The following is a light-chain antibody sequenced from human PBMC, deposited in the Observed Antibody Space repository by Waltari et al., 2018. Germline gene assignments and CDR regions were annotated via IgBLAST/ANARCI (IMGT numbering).Light chain of an antibody. V-gene: IGLV2-14*03. J-gene: IGLJ1*01. CDR2: DVS. CDR1: SRDVCGYNY. Sequence: QSALTQPASVSGSPGQSITLSCTGTSRDVCGYNYVSWYQQHPGKAPKLMIYDVSNRPSGVSNRFSGSKSGNTASLTISGLQAEDEADYYCSSYTSSSTLGFGTGTKVTVL. CDR3: SSYTSSSTLG.